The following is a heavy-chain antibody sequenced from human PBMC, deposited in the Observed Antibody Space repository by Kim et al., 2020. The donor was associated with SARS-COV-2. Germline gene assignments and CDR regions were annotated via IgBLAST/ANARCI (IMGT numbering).Heavy chain of an antibody. CDR3: TRGYYGSGSYYLTYYYYYGMDV. J-gene: IGHJ6*02. CDR1: GFTFGDYA. CDR2: IRSKAYGGTT. Sequence: GGSLRLSCTASGFTFGDYAMSWVRQAPGKGLEWVGFIRSKAYGGTTEYAASVKGRFTISRDDSKSIAYLQMNSLKTEDTAVYYCTRGYYGSGSYYLTYYYYYGMDVWGQGTTVTVSS. D-gene: IGHD3-10*01. V-gene: IGHV3-49*04.